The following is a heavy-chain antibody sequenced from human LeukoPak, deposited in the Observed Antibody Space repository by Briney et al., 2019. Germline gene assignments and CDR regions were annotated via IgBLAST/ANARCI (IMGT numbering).Heavy chain of an antibody. J-gene: IGHJ4*02. CDR3: ARIRARGRTGFIVVVTAMKERREYYFDY. V-gene: IGHV3-7*03. CDR2: IKGDGSER. CDR1: AFIFSGHW. Sequence: GGSLRLSCEGSAFIFSGHWMNWVRQTPGKGLEWVASIKGDGSERQYVDSVKGRFSISRDNTKGSLFLQLNSLRAEDTAVYYCARIRARGRTGFIVVVTAMKERREYYFDYWGQGTLVTVSS. D-gene: IGHD2-21*02.